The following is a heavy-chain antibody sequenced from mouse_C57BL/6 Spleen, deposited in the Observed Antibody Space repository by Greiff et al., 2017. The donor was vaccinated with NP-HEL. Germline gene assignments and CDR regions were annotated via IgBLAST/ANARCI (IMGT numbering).Heavy chain of an antibody. CDR3: ARLDYGSDAMDY. Sequence: VKLVESGAELVKPGASVKMSCKASGYTFTTYPIEWMKQNHGKSLEWIGNFHPYNDDTKYNEKFKGKATLTVEKSSSTVYLELSRLTSDDSAVYYCARLDYGSDAMDYWGQGTSVTVSS. CDR2: FHPYNDDT. V-gene: IGHV1-47*01. J-gene: IGHJ4*01. CDR1: GYTFTTYP. D-gene: IGHD1-1*01.